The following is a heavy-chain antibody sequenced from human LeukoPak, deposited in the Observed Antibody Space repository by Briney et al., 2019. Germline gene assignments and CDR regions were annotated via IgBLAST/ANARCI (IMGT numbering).Heavy chain of an antibody. D-gene: IGHD3-3*01. CDR3: AKDRLTIFGVVPPHY. CDR1: GFTLSSYG. Sequence: GGSLRLSCAASGFTLSSYGMHWVRQAPGKGLEWVAFIRYDGSNKYYADSVKGRFTISRDNSKNTLYLQMNSLRAEDTAVYYCAKDRLTIFGVVPPHYWGQGTLVTVSS. V-gene: IGHV3-30*02. CDR2: IRYDGSNK. J-gene: IGHJ4*02.